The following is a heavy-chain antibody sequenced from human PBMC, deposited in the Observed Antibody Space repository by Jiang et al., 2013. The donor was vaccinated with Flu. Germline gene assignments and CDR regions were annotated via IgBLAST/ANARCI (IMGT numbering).Heavy chain of an antibody. CDR2: ISYDSTKT. CDR1: GFAFGGFS. D-gene: IGHD2-21*01. Sequence: QLVESGGGVVQPGRSLRLSCAASGFAFGGFSMHWVRQAPGKGLEWIADISYDSTKTYYADSVEGRFTISRDNSKNTLFLQMETLRAEDTGVYFCARDRYWNFDYWGQGTLVTVSS. J-gene: IGHJ4*02. V-gene: IGHV3-30-3*01. CDR3: ARDRYWNFDY.